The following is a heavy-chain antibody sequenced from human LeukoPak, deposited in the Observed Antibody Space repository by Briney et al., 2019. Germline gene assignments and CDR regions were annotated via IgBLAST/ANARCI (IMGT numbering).Heavy chain of an antibody. CDR2: ISSSSNYI. J-gene: IGHJ4*02. Sequence: GGSLRLSCAASGFTFSSYNMNWFRQAPGMGLEWVSSISSSSNYIYYADSVKGRFTISRDNAKNSLCLQMNSLRAEDTAVYYCAKSGWDPYYFDYWGQGTLVTVSS. V-gene: IGHV3-21*01. CDR3: AKSGWDPYYFDY. CDR1: GFTFSSYN. D-gene: IGHD6-19*01.